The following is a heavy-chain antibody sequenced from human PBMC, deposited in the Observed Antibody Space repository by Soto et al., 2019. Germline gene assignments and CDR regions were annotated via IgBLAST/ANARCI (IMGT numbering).Heavy chain of an antibody. CDR1: GGTFSSYA. V-gene: IGHV1-69*13. CDR3: ARVGQPFVYYYYGMDV. J-gene: IGHJ6*02. CDR2: IIPIFGTA. Sequence: ASVKVSCKASGGTFSSYAISWVRQAPGQGLEWMGGIIPIFGTANYAQKFQGRVTITADESTSTAYMELSSLRSEDTAVYYCARVGQPFVYYYYGMDVWGQGTTVTVSS.